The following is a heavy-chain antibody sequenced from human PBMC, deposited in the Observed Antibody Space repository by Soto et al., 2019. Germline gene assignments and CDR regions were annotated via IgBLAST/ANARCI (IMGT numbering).Heavy chain of an antibody. V-gene: IGHV3-30*18. Sequence: QVQLVESGGGVVQPGRSLRLSCAASGFIFSSYGMHWVRQAPGKGLEWVAVISYDGRNKYYADTVKGRFTISRDNSKKTLYLQMNILRAEDTAVYYCAKGSTAMTYFDYWGQGTLVTVSS. J-gene: IGHJ4*02. CDR3: AKGSTAMTYFDY. CDR2: ISYDGRNK. CDR1: GFIFSSYG. D-gene: IGHD5-18*01.